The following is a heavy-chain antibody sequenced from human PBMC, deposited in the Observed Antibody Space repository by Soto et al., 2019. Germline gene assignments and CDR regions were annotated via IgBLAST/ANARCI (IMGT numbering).Heavy chain of an antibody. J-gene: IGHJ4*02. D-gene: IGHD5-12*01. V-gene: IGHV1-46*03. CDR1: GYTFTSYY. Sequence: GASVKVSWKASGYTFTSYYMHWGRQAPGQRLEWMGIINPSGGSTSYAQKFQGRVTMTRDTSTSTVYMELSSLRSEDTAVYYCARTRVDIVATIEYYFDYWGQGTLVTVSS. CDR2: INPSGGST. CDR3: ARTRVDIVATIEYYFDY.